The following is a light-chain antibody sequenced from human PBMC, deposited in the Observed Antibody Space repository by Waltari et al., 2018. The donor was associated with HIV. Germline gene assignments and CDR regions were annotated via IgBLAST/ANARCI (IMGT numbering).Light chain of an antibody. V-gene: IGLV4-69*01. CDR3: QTWDTGVRV. CDR1: SGHTTYA. CDR2: LNSDRSH. Sequence: QLVLTQSPSASASLGASVKLTCPLSSGHTTYAIAWHQPQPGKGPRYLMKLNSDRSHSQWHRIPDRFSGSSSGAARYLTISSLQSEDEADYYCQTWDTGVRVFGGGTKLTVL. J-gene: IGLJ3*02.